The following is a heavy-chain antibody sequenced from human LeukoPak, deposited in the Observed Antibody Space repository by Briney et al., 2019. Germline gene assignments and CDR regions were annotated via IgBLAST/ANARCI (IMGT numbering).Heavy chain of an antibody. CDR3: ARGPPYYDILTGHLSAFDI. CDR2: ISSSGSTI. D-gene: IGHD3-9*01. Sequence: GGSLRLSCAASGFTFSDYYMSWTRQAPGKGLEWVSYISSSGSTIYYADSVKGRFTISRDNAKNSLYLQMNSLRAEDTAVYYCARGPPYYDILTGHLSAFDIWGQGTMVTVSS. J-gene: IGHJ3*02. CDR1: GFTFSDYY. V-gene: IGHV3-11*04.